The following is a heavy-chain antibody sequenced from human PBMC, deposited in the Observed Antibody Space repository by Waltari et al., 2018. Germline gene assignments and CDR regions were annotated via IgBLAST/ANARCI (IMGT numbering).Heavy chain of an antibody. V-gene: IGHV4-34*01. CDR3: ARGRNPGDV. CDR1: GGSFSCYY. Sequence: QVQLQQWGAGLLKPSETLSLTCAVYGGSFSCYYWSWIRQPPGKGLEWIGEINHSGSTNYNPSLKSRVTISVDTSKNQFSLKLSSVTAADTAVYYCARGRNPGDVWGQGTTVTVSS. J-gene: IGHJ6*02. CDR2: INHSGST. D-gene: IGHD1-1*01.